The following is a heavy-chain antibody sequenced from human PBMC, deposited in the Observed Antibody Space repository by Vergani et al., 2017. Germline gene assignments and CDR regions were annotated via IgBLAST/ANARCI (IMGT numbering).Heavy chain of an antibody. V-gene: IGHV4-31*03. J-gene: IGHJ4*02. Sequence: QVQLQESGPGLVKPSQTLSLTCTVSGGSISSGGYYWSWIRQHPGKGLEWIGYIYYSGSTYYNPSLKSRVTISVDTSKNQFSLKLSSVTGADTAVYYWASASHPAYSSSWFFGYWGQGTLVTVSS. CDR1: GGSISSGGYY. CDR2: IYYSGST. CDR3: ASASHPAYSSSWFFGY. D-gene: IGHD6-13*01.